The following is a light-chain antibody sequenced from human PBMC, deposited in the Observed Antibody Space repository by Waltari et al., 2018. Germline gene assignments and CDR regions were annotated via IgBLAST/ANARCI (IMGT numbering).Light chain of an antibody. J-gene: IGLJ2*01. CDR3: QSTDSSAVYVV. CDR1: ALPNRY. V-gene: IGLV3-25*03. Sequence: SYELTQQPSVSVSPGQTARITCSGDALPNRYAYWYQQKPGRAPILLIYQDTGRPSRIPERFSGSTSGTTVTLTITGVQAEDEADYYCQSTDSSAVYVVFGGGTKLTVL. CDR2: QDT.